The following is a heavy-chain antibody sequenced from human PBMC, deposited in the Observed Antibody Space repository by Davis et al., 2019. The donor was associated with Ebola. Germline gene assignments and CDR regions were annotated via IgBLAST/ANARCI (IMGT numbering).Heavy chain of an antibody. CDR2: IYPGDSDT. J-gene: IGHJ5*02. CDR1: GYSFTTYW. V-gene: IGHV5-51*01. D-gene: IGHD1-26*01. CDR3: ARRLSGNWFDP. Sequence: GASLKISCNGSGYSFTTYWIGWVRQMPGKGLEWMGIIYPGDSDTRYSPSFQGPVIISADKSINTAYLKWSSLKASDTATYYCARRLSGNWFDPWGQGTLVTVSS.